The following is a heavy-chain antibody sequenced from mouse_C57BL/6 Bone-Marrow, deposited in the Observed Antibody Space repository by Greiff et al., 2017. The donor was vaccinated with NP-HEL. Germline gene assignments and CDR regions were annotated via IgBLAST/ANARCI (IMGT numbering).Heavy chain of an antibody. Sequence: VQLQQPGAELVRPGSSVKLSCKASGYTFTSYWMHWVKQRPIQGLEWIGNIDPSDSATHYNQKFKDKATLTVDKSSSTAYMQLSSLTSEDSAVYYCARDIGYGSSYNFDYWGQGTTLTVSS. J-gene: IGHJ2*01. CDR3: ARDIGYGSSYNFDY. V-gene: IGHV1-52*01. CDR1: GYTFTSYW. D-gene: IGHD1-1*01. CDR2: IDPSDSAT.